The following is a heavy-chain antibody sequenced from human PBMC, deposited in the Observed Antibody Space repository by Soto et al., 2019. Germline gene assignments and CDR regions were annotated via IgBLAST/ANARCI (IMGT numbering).Heavy chain of an antibody. Sequence: SETLSLTCTVSGGSISSGGYYWSWIRQHPGKGLEWIGEINYSGSTNYNPSLKSRVTISVDTSKNQFSLKLSSVTAADTAVYYCARELELRWSGVDYWGQGTLVTVSS. V-gene: IGHV4-31*03. D-gene: IGHD1-7*01. CDR2: INYSGST. J-gene: IGHJ4*02. CDR1: GGSISSGGYY. CDR3: ARELELRWSGVDY.